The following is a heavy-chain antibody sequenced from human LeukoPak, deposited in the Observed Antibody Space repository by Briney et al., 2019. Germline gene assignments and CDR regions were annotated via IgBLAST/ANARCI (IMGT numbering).Heavy chain of an antibody. Sequence: ASVKVSCTASGYIFTSYGVSWVRQAPGQGLEWMGWISAFNGNTNYAQKFRGRVTMTTEASTSTAYMELRSLRSDDTAFYYCAREPGLARSTFFDYWGQGTLVTVST. D-gene: IGHD3-16*01. J-gene: IGHJ4*02. V-gene: IGHV1-18*01. CDR1: GYIFTSYG. CDR3: AREPGLARSTFFDY. CDR2: ISAFNGNT.